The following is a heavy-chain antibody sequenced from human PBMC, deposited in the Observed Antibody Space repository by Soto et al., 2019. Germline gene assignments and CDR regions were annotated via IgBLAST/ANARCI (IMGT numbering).Heavy chain of an antibody. D-gene: IGHD3-9*01. CDR2: ISGSGGST. CDR3: ARNRRSRLRYFDY. V-gene: IGHV3-23*01. J-gene: IGHJ4*02. Sequence: EVQLLESGGGLVQPGGSLRLSCAASGFTFSSYAMSWVRQAPGKGLEWVSAISGSGGSTYYADSVKGRFTISRDNSKNTLYLQMNSLRAEDTAVYYCARNRRSRLRYFDYWGQGTLVTVSS. CDR1: GFTFSSYA.